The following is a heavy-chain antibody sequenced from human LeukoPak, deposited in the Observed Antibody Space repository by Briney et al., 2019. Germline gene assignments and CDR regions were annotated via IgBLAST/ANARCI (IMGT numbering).Heavy chain of an antibody. V-gene: IGHV4-30-2*01. Sequence: NPSQTLSLTCAVSGGSISSGGYSWNWIRQPPGKGLEWIGYIFHSGTTYYSPSLKSRVTISVDRSKNQFSLKLSSVTAADTAVYYCARGRPRFDWSRYPLYYYGMDVWGQGTTVTVSS. CDR1: GGSISSGGYS. D-gene: IGHD3-9*01. J-gene: IGHJ6*02. CDR2: IFHSGTT. CDR3: ARGRPRFDWSRYPLYYYGMDV.